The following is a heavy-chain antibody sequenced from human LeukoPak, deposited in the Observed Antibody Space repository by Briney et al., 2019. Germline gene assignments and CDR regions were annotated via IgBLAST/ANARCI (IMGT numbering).Heavy chain of an antibody. CDR3: ARDSEVVAGDAFDI. V-gene: IGHV1-18*01. D-gene: IGHD6-19*01. J-gene: IGHJ3*02. Sequence: ASVKVSFKASGYTFTHHGISWVRQAPGQGLEWMGWISCYNGDTMYAQNVQGRVTMTRDTSTSTVYMELSSLRSEDTAVYYCARDSEVVAGDAFDIWGQGTMVTVSS. CDR2: ISCYNGDT. CDR1: GYTFTHHG.